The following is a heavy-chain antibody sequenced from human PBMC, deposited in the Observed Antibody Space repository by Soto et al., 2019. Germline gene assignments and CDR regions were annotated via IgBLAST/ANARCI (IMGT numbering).Heavy chain of an antibody. D-gene: IGHD2-2*01. J-gene: IGHJ2*01. Sequence: QVQLQASGPGLVEPSGTLSLTCAVSRGSLTTNTWLSWVRQPPGTGLEWMWEIYHSGSTNYNPSLKSRVTISGDKCKHQFSLALNSVPAADTAVDYCAPGGRYCSTAGCGYWDRELWGRGTLVSCSS. V-gene: IGHV4-4*02. CDR1: RGSLTTNTW. CDR2: IYHSGST. CDR3: APGGRYCSTAGCGYWDREL.